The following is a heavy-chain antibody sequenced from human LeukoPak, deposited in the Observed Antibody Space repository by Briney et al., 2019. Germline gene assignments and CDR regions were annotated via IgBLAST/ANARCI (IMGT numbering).Heavy chain of an antibody. D-gene: IGHD3-22*01. CDR1: GGTFSSYA. Sequence: SVKVSCKASGGTFSSYAISWVRQAPGQGLEWMGGVIPIFGTANYAQKFQGRVTITTDESTSTAYMELSSLRSEDTAVYYCARVVPLAAGYDRAGYYFDYWGQGTLVTVSS. J-gene: IGHJ4*02. CDR2: VIPIFGTA. CDR3: ARVVPLAAGYDRAGYYFDY. V-gene: IGHV1-69*05.